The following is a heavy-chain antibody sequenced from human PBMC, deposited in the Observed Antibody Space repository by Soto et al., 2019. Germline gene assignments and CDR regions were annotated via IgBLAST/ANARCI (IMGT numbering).Heavy chain of an antibody. Sequence: QVQLVRSGAEVKKPGASVKVSCKASGYTFTGYYMHWVRQAPGQGLEWMGWINPNSGGTNYAQKFQGWVSMTRDTSISIAYIEMSMLRTDDTAVYYCARAGSYCSGGSCYTGIYYFDYWGQGTLVTVSS. J-gene: IGHJ4*02. D-gene: IGHD2-15*01. CDR2: INPNSGGT. CDR1: GYTFTGYY. V-gene: IGHV1-2*04. CDR3: ARAGSYCSGGSCYTGIYYFDY.